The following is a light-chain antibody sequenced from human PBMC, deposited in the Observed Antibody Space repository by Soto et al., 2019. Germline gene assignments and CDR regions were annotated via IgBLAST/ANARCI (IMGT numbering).Light chain of an antibody. Sequence: IQMAQSPSSLSASVGDRVTITCRASQGISSYLAWYQQKPGKAPKLLIYAASTLQSGVPSRFSGSGSGTDFTLTISCLQSEDFATYYCQQYYSYPRTFGQGTKVDI. J-gene: IGKJ1*01. CDR2: AAS. V-gene: IGKV1-8*01. CDR3: QQYYSYPRT. CDR1: QGISSY.